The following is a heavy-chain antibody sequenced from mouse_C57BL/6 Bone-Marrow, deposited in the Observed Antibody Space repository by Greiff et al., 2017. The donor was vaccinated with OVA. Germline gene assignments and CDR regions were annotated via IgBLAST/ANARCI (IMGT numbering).Heavy chain of an antibody. CDR1: GFTFSSYA. CDR3: ARDGSN. CDR2: ISDGGSYT. V-gene: IGHV5-4*01. Sequence: EVQVVESGGGLVKPGGSLKLSCAASGFTFSSYAMSWVRQTPEKRLEWVATISDGGSYTYYPDNVKGRFTISRDNAKNNLYLQMSHLKSEDTAMYYCARDGSNWGQGTTLTVSS. J-gene: IGHJ2*01. D-gene: IGHD4-1*01.